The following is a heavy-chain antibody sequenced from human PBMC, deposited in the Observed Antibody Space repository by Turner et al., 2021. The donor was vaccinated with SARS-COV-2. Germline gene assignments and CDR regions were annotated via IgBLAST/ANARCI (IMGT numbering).Heavy chain of an antibody. V-gene: IGHV3-30*18. Sequence: QVQLVESGGGAVQPGRSPRLSCAASGFTCSSYVMHWVRKAPGKGLEWVALISYDGSNKYYADSVKGRFTISRDNSKNTLYMQMNSLRAEDTAVYYCAKREWGSGWSDWGQGTLVTVSS. CDR1: GFTCSSYV. J-gene: IGHJ4*02. CDR2: ISYDGSNK. D-gene: IGHD6-19*01. CDR3: AKREWGSGWSD.